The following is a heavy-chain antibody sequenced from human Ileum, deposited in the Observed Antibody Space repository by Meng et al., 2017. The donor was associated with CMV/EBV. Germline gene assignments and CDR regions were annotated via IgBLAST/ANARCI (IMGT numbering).Heavy chain of an antibody. CDR2: IRQDGNTI. CDR1: GFTFNSYW. V-gene: IGHV3-7*01. CDR3: ARVHAIHFDY. D-gene: IGHD2-8*01. J-gene: IGHJ4*02. Sequence: GGSLRLSCAASGFTFNSYWMSWVRQAPGKGLEWVANIRQDGNTIYYVDSVKGRFTISRDNANNSLYLQMNSLRAEDTAVYYCARVHAIHFDYWGQGTLVTVSS.